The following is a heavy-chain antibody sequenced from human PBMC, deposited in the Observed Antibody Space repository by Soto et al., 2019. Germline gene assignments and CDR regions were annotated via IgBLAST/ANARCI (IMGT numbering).Heavy chain of an antibody. CDR2: ISSSSSYI. Sequence: PGGSLRLSCAASGFTFSSYSMNWVRQAPGKGLEWVSSISSSSSYIYYADSVKGRFTISRDNAKNSLYLQMNSLRAEDTAVYYCARDLEHDIVVVPAAIRIYYYYGMDVWGQGTTVTVSS. CDR3: ARDLEHDIVVVPAAIRIYYYYGMDV. D-gene: IGHD2-2*01. J-gene: IGHJ6*02. CDR1: GFTFSSYS. V-gene: IGHV3-21*01.